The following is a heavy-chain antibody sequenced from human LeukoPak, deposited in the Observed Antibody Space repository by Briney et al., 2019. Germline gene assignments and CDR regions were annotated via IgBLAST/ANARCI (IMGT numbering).Heavy chain of an antibody. CDR2: ISGSGGST. D-gene: IGHD4-23*01. CDR1: GFTFSSYA. V-gene: IGHV3-23*01. CDR3: AKVTPVVASRYYFDY. J-gene: IGHJ4*02. Sequence: PGGSLRLSCAASGFTFSSYAMSWVRQAPGKGMEWVSAISGSGGSTYYADSVKGRFTISRDNSRDTLYLQMNSLRAEDTAVYYCAKVTPVVASRYYFDYWGQGTLVTVSS.